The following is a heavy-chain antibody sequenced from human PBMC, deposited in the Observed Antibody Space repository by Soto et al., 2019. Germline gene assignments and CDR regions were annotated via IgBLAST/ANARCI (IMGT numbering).Heavy chain of an antibody. D-gene: IGHD3-16*01. CDR3: ARGVLH. CDR2: IYYSGST. CDR1: GGSISSGGYY. J-gene: IGHJ4*02. Sequence: QVQLQESGPGLVKPSQTLSLTCTVSGGSISSGGYYWSWIRQHPGKGLGWIGSIYYSGSTYYNPPPXSXFTISVDTSKTQFSLKLRSVTAADTAVYYCARGVLHWGQGTLVTVSS. V-gene: IGHV4-31*03.